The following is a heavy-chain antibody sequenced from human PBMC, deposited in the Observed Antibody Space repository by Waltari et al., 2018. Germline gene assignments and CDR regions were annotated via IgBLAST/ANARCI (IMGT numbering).Heavy chain of an antibody. CDR1: GGSISSSSYY. J-gene: IGHJ5*02. CDR3: ARREYSGWNWFDP. V-gene: IGHV4-39*01. CDR2: IYYSGGI. D-gene: IGHD6-19*01. Sequence: QLQLQESGPGLVKPSETLSLTCTVSGGSISSSSYYWGWIRQPPGKGLEWIGSIYYSGGISCNPSFKSLVTISVETSKNQFSLKLSSVTAADTAVYYCARREYSGWNWFDPWGQGTLVTVSS.